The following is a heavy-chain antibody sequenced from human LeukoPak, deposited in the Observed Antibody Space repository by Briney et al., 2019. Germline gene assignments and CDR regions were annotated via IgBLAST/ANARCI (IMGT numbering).Heavy chain of an antibody. J-gene: IGHJ4*02. Sequence: GGSLRLSCAASRFTFSSYWMSWVRQAPGKGLEWVANIKQDGSEKYYVDSVKGRFTISRDNAKNSLYLQMNSLRAEDTAVYYCARVSDYGDYDFDYWGQGTLVTVSS. V-gene: IGHV3-7*01. CDR1: RFTFSSYW. CDR3: ARVSDYGDYDFDY. CDR2: IKQDGSEK. D-gene: IGHD4-17*01.